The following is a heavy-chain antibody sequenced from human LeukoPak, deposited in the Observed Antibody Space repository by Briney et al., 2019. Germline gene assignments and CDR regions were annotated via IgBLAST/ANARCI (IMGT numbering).Heavy chain of an antibody. J-gene: IGHJ5*02. V-gene: IGHV4-61*02. CDR1: GGSISSGSYY. Sequence: PSETLSLTCTVSGGSISSGSYYWSWIRQPAGKGLEWIGRIYTSGSTNYNPSLKSRVTISVDTSKNRFSLKLSSVTAADTAVYYCARYSSSSHGFDPWGQGTLVTVSS. D-gene: IGHD6-6*01. CDR2: IYTSGST. CDR3: ARYSSSSHGFDP.